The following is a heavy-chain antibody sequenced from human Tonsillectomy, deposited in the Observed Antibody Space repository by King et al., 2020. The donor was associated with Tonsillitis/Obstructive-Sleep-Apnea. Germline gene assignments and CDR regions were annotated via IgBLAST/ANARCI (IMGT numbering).Heavy chain of an antibody. CDR3: ARNPHYSSSSGDYYYYYMDV. CDR2: INPSGGST. J-gene: IGHJ6*03. Sequence: QLVQSGAEVKKPGASVKVSCKASGYTFTSYYMHWVRQAPGQGLEWMGIINPSGGSTSYAQKFQGRVTMTRDTSTSTVYMELSSLRSEDTAVYYCARNPHYSSSSGDYYYYYMDVWGKGTTVAVSS. V-gene: IGHV1-46*01. CDR1: GYTFTSYY. D-gene: IGHD6-6*01.